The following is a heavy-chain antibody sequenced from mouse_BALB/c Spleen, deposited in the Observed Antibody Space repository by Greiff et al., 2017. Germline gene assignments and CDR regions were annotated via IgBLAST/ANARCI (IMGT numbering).Heavy chain of an antibody. Sequence: DVMLVESGGGLVQPKGSLKLSCAASGFTFNTYAMNWVRQAPGKGLEWVARIRSKSNNYATYYADSVKDRFTISRDDSQSMLYLQMNNLKTEDTAMYYCVRHGAMDYWCQGTSVTVSS. CDR2: IRSKSNNYAT. CDR3: VRHGAMDY. V-gene: IGHV10-1*02. CDR1: GFTFNTYA. J-gene: IGHJ4*01.